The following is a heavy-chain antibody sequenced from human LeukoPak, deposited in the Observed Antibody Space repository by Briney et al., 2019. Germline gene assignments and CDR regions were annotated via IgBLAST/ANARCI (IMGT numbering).Heavy chain of an antibody. CDR1: GFTFSSYG. J-gene: IGHJ3*02. CDR3: ARSGYSPYDAFDI. V-gene: IGHV3-30*02. D-gene: IGHD3-3*01. Sequence: GGSLRLSCAASGFTFSSYGMHWVRQAPGKGLEWVAFIRYDGSNYYYADSVKGRFTISRDNSKNTLYLQMNSLRAEDTDVYYCARSGYSPYDAFDIWGQGTMVTVSS. CDR2: IRYDGSNY.